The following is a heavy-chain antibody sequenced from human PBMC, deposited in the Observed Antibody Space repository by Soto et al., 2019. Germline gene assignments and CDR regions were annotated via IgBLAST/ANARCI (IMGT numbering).Heavy chain of an antibody. CDR3: ARAVAVAADFDY. CDR1: GGTFSSYT. CDR2: INAVNGNT. V-gene: IGHV1-3*01. J-gene: IGHJ4*02. D-gene: IGHD6-19*01. Sequence: ASVKVSCKASGGTFSSYTISWVRQAPGQGLEWMGWINAVNGNTKYAQKFQGRVTITRDTSASTAYMELSSLRSEDTAVYYCARAVAVAADFDYWGQGTLVTVSS.